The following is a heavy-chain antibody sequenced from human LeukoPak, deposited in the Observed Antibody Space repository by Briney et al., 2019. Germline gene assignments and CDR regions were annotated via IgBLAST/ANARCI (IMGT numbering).Heavy chain of an antibody. V-gene: IGHV4-39*01. Sequence: SETLSLTCTVSGGSISSSSYYWGWIRPPPGKGLEWIGSIYYSGSTYYNPSLKSRVTISVDTSKNQFSLKLSSVTAADTAVYYCARHGLEWFGELLRFFDYWGQGTLVTVSS. D-gene: IGHD3-10*01. CDR3: ARHGLEWFGELLRFFDY. CDR1: GGSISSSSYY. CDR2: IYYSGST. J-gene: IGHJ4*02.